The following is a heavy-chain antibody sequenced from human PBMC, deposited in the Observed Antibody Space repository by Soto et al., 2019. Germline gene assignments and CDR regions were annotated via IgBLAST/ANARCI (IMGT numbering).Heavy chain of an antibody. J-gene: IGHJ6*03. CDR3: ARTIDYGHMDV. CDR2: IFSVVRT. Sequence: QVQLQESGPRLVNPSETLSLTCTVSGASVRDQYWTWIRQPPGKRLEFIGYIFSVVRTKYNPSLEIGVTIPVDTSKNQCSLWLTYVAATDTAVYYCARTIDYGHMDVWGKGTTVTVSS. D-gene: IGHD3-16*01. V-gene: IGHV4-59*02. CDR1: GASVRDQY.